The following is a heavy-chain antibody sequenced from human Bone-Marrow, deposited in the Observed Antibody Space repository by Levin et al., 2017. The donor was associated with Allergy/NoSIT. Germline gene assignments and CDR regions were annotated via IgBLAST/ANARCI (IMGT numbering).Heavy chain of an antibody. Sequence: PSETLSLTCTVSGGSIDYYYWSWIRQPPGKGLEWIGYVSYSGGTDDNPSLKSRVSFSVDTSKKQFSLNLTSVTAADTAVYYCARGFPAAFDVWGQGTLVTVS. J-gene: IGHJ3*01. CDR1: GGSIDYYY. CDR3: ARGFPAAFDV. CDR2: VSYSGGT. D-gene: IGHD2-2*01. V-gene: IGHV4-59*01.